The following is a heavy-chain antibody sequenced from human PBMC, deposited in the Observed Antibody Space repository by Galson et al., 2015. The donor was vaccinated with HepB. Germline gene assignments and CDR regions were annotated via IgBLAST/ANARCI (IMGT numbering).Heavy chain of an antibody. CDR1: GFTFSSYG. J-gene: IGHJ6*03. CDR3: AKEPGYSYGSYYYYMDV. Sequence: SLRLSCAASGFTFSSYGMHWVRQAPGKGLEWVAVISYDGSNKYYADSVKGRFTISRDNSKNTLYLQMNSLRAEDTAVYYCAKEPGYSYGSYYYYMDVWGKGTLVTVSS. V-gene: IGHV3-30*18. CDR2: ISYDGSNK. D-gene: IGHD5-18*01.